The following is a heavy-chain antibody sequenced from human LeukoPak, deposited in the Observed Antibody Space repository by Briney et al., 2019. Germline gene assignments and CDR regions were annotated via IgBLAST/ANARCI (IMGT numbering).Heavy chain of an antibody. CDR3: ARSNNDGDYLGVGFDY. Sequence: ASVKVSCKTSGYAFINYAINWVRQAPGQGLEWMGWINTNTGNPTYAQGFTGRFVFSLDTSVNTTYLQISSLETEDTAIYYCARSNNDGDYLGVGFDYWGQGALVTVSS. CDR2: INTNTGNP. CDR1: GYAFINYA. J-gene: IGHJ4*02. V-gene: IGHV7-4-1*02. D-gene: IGHD4-17*01.